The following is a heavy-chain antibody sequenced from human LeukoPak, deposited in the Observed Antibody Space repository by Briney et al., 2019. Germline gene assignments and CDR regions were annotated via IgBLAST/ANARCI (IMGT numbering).Heavy chain of an antibody. Sequence: GGSLRLSCAASGFTFSSYGMHWVRQAPGKGLEWVAVISYDGSNKYYADSVKGRFTISRDNSKNTLYLQMNSLRAEDKAVYYCASRITMVHGAPYWGQGTLVTVSS. D-gene: IGHD3-10*01. J-gene: IGHJ4*02. CDR3: ASRITMVHGAPY. CDR1: GFTFSSYG. V-gene: IGHV3-30*03. CDR2: ISYDGSNK.